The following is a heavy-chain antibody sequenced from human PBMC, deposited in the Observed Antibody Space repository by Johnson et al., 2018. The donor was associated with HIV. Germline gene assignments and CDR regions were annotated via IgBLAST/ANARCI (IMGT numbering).Heavy chain of an antibody. D-gene: IGHD6-19*01. CDR3: AKDPGRRWLVMCAFDI. CDR1: GFTFSSYA. V-gene: IGHV3-23*04. Sequence: VLLVESGGGLVQPGGSLRLSCAASGFTFSSYAMSWVRQAPGKGLAWVSAISGSGGSTYYADSVKGRFTISRDNSKNTLYLQMNSLRAEDTAVYYCAKDPGRRWLVMCAFDIWGQGTMVTVSS. CDR2: ISGSGGST. J-gene: IGHJ3*02.